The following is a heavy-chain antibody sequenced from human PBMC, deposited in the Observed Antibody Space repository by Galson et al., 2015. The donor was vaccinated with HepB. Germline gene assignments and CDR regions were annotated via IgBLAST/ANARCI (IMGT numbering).Heavy chain of an antibody. Sequence: SLRLSCAASGFTFSSYAMHWVRQAPGKGLEWVAVISYDGSNKYYADSVKGRFTISRDNSKNTLYLQMNSLRAEDTAVYYCARDPPRRYCSSTSCYIFAYWGQGTLVTVSS. CDR3: ARDPPRRYCSSTSCYIFAY. V-gene: IGHV3-30-3*01. J-gene: IGHJ4*02. CDR2: ISYDGSNK. CDR1: GFTFSSYA. D-gene: IGHD2-2*02.